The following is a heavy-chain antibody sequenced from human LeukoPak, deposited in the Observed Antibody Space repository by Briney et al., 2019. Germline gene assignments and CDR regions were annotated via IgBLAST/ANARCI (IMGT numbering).Heavy chain of an antibody. Sequence: GGPLRLSCAASGFTFSSYAMSWVRQAPGKGLEWVSAISGSGTNTYYAASVKGRFTISRDNSKNTLYLQMSSLRAEDTAIYYCGKGGLPDIVVVIAAPPAYWGQGTLVTVSS. CDR3: GKGGLPDIVVVIAAPPAY. CDR2: ISGSGTNT. D-gene: IGHD2-15*01. CDR1: GFTFSSYA. V-gene: IGHV3-23*01. J-gene: IGHJ4*02.